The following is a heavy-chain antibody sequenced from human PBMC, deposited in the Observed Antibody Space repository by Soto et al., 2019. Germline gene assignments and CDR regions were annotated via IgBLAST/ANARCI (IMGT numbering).Heavy chain of an antibody. V-gene: IGHV4-34*01. CDR1: GGSFSGYY. CDR2: INHSGST. D-gene: IGHD2-2*01. Sequence: SETLSLTCAVYGGSFSGYYWSWIRQPPGKGLEWIGEINHSGSTNYNPSLKSRVTISVDTSKNQFSLKLSSVTAADTAVYYCARGRRGSEYCSSTSCYLFYSGSYYYFDYWGQGTLVTVSS. CDR3: ARGRRGSEYCSSTSCYLFYSGSYYYFDY. J-gene: IGHJ4*02.